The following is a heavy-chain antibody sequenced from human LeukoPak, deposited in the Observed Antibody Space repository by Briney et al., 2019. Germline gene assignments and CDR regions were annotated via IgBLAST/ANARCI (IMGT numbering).Heavy chain of an antibody. V-gene: IGHV3-48*04. Sequence: GGSLRLSCAASGFTFSSYSMNWVHQAPGKGLEWVSYISSSSSTIYYADSVKGRFTISRDNAKNSLYLQMNSLRAEDTAVYYCARDQGGRHIVVPFDYWGQGTLVTVSS. D-gene: IGHD2-21*01. CDR3: ARDQGGRHIVVPFDY. CDR2: ISSSSSTI. J-gene: IGHJ4*02. CDR1: GFTFSSYS.